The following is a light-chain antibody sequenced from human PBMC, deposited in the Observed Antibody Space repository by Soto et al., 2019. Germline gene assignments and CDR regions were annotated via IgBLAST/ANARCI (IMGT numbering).Light chain of an antibody. V-gene: IGLV2-14*01. CDR1: SSDDGGYNY. CDR2: EVS. Sequence: QSALTQPASVSGSPGQSITISCTETSSDDGGYNYVSWYQQHPGKAPKLMIYEVSNRPSGVSNRFSGSKSGNTASLTISGRQAEDEADYYGRSYKSSSTRNWLVGGGTKLTV. CDR3: RSYKSSSTRNWL. J-gene: IGLJ3*02.